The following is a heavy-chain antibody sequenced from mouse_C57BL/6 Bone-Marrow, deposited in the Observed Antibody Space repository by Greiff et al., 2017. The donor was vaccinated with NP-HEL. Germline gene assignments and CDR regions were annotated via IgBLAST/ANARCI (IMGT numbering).Heavy chain of an antibody. Sequence: QVQLQQSGAELAKPGASVTLSCKASGYTFTSYWMHWVKQRPGQGLEWIGYINPSSGYTKYNQKFKDKATLTADKSSSTAYMQLSSLTYEDSAVYYCARSYYGSSYWFAYWGQGTLVTVSA. CDR1: GYTFTSYW. V-gene: IGHV1-7*01. J-gene: IGHJ3*01. CDR2: INPSSGYT. CDR3: ARSYYGSSYWFAY. D-gene: IGHD1-1*01.